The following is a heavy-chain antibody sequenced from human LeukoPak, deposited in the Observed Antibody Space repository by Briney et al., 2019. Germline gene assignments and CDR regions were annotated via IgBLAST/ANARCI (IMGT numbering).Heavy chain of an antibody. CDR3: AKDRGGVVPAAMFDP. V-gene: IGHV3-48*03. J-gene: IGHJ5*02. Sequence: GGSLRLSCAASGFTFSSYEMSWVRQAPGKGLEWVSYISSSGSTIYYADSVKGRFTISRDNAKNSLYLQMNSLRAEDTAVYYCAKDRGGVVPAAMFDPWGQGTLVTVSS. CDR2: ISSSGSTI. CDR1: GFTFSSYE. D-gene: IGHD2-2*01.